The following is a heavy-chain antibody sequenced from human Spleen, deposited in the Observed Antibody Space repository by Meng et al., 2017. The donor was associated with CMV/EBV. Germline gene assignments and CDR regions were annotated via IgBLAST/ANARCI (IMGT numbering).Heavy chain of an antibody. V-gene: IGHV3-74*01. CDR1: GFTFSSYW. D-gene: IGHD3-3*01. CDR2: INSDGSST. CDR3: AKGTIFGVVNSLFDY. J-gene: IGHJ4*02. Sequence: GGSLRLSCAASGFTFSSYWMHWVRQAPGKGLVWVSRINSDGSSTSYADSVKGRFTISRDNSKNTLYLQMNSLRAEDTAVYYCAKGTIFGVVNSLFDYWGQGTLVTVSS.